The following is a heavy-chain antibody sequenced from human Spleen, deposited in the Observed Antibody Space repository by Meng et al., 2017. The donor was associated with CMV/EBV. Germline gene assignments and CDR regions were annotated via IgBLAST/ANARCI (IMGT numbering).Heavy chain of an antibody. Sequence: GGSLRLSCAASGFTVSSNYMSWVRQAPGKGLEWVSLIYRGDSTLYADSVKGRFTVSRDNAKNSLFLQMDSQRAVDTAVYYCARADSVSIFGGYYYGLDLWGQGTTVTVSS. J-gene: IGHJ6*02. CDR3: ARADSVSIFGGYYYGLDL. CDR2: IYRGDST. V-gene: IGHV3-66*01. D-gene: IGHD3-3*01. CDR1: GFTVSSNY.